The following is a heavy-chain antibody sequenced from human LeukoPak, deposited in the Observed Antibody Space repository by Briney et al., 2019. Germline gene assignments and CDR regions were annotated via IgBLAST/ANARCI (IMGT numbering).Heavy chain of an antibody. CDR2: ISSSGSTI. Sequence: GGSLRLSCAASGFTFSDYYMSWIRQAPGKGLEWVSYISSSGSTIYYADSVRGRFIIFRDDAENSLYLQMNSLRAEDTAVYYCARGAVAGTGFDYWGQGTLVTVSS. V-gene: IGHV3-11*01. J-gene: IGHJ4*02. D-gene: IGHD6-19*01. CDR1: GFTFSDYY. CDR3: ARGAVAGTGFDY.